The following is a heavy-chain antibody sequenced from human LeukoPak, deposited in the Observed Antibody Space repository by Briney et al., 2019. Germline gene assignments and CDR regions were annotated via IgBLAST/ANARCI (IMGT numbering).Heavy chain of an antibody. D-gene: IGHD1-1*01. CDR1: GGSISISNW. CDR2: IHHTGRT. V-gene: IGHV4-4*02. Sequence: PSETLSLTCAVSGGSISISNWWSWVRQPPGKGLEWIGEIHHTGRTNYNPSLKSRVAISVDTSKNQFSLKLSSVTAADTAVYYCARQPTGTTVGVDYWGQGTLVTVSS. J-gene: IGHJ4*02. CDR3: ARQPTGTTVGVDY.